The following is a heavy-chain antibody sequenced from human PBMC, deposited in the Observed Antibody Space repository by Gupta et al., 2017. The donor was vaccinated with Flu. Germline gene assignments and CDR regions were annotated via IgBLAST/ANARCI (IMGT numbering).Heavy chain of an antibody. CDR2: IKEDESER. V-gene: IGHV3-7*04. CDR3: VRRYSSTADY. J-gene: IGHJ4*02. D-gene: IGHD2-2*01. CDR1: GFTFSNYW. Sequence: EVQLVASGGDLVKPGGSLRLSCAASGFTFSNYWMGWVRQAPGRGLEWVANIKEDESERYYVDSVRGRFTISRDNAKKSVYLQMNSLRAEDTAVYYCVRRYSSTADYWGQGTLVTVSS.